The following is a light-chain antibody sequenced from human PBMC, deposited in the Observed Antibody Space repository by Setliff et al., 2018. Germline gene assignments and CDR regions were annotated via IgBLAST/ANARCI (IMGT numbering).Light chain of an antibody. CDR2: EVT. J-gene: IGLJ1*01. Sequence: QSVLAQPPSASGSPGQSLTISCTGTSSDVGAYNSVSWYQQHPGKAPKLMIYEVTKRPSGAPDRFSGSKSGNTASLTVSGLQADDEADYFCSSYAASYNPYVFGTGTKVT. CDR3: SSYAASYNPYV. V-gene: IGLV2-8*01. CDR1: SSDVGAYNS.